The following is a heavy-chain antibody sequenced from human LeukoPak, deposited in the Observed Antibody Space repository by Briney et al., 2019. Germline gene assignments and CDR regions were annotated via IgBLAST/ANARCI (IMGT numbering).Heavy chain of an antibody. D-gene: IGHD3-10*01. V-gene: IGHV3-30*03. CDR3: ASLGGSGSYKWFDP. CDR1: GFTFSSFG. CDR2: ISYDGSSK. J-gene: IGHJ5*02. Sequence: PGGSLRLSCAASGFTFSSFGMHWVRQAPGKGLEWVAGISYDGSSKYYADSVKGRFTISRDNSRNTLYLQMNSLRAEDTAVYYCASLGGSGSYKWFDPWGQGTLVTVSS.